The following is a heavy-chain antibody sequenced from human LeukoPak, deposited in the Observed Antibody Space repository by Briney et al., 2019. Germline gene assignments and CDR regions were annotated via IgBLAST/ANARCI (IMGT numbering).Heavy chain of an antibody. CDR2: ISGSGGST. CDR1: GFTFSSYA. CDR3: AKDQTDIVVVPAETDY. Sequence: GGSLRLSCAASGFTFSSYAMSWVRQTPGKGLEWVSAISGSGGSTYYADSVKGRFTISRDNSKNTLYLQMNSLRAEDTAVYYCAKDQTDIVVVPAETDYWGQGTLVTVSS. J-gene: IGHJ4*02. V-gene: IGHV3-23*01. D-gene: IGHD2-2*01.